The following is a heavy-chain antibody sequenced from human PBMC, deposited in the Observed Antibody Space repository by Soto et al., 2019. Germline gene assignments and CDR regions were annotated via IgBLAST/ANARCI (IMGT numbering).Heavy chain of an antibody. D-gene: IGHD6-19*01. J-gene: IGHJ3*02. CDR2: IYHSGST. Sequence: PSETLSLTCAVCGGSISSGGYSWSWIRQPPGKGLEWIGYIYHSGSTYYNPSLKSRVTISVDRSKNQSSLKLSSVTAADTAVYYCDRAGSIAVAADAFDIWGQGTMVTVSS. V-gene: IGHV4-30-2*01. CDR1: GGSISSGGYS. CDR3: DRAGSIAVAADAFDI.